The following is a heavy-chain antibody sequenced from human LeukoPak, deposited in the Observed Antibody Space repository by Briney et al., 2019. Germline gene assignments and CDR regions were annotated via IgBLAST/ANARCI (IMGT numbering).Heavy chain of an antibody. D-gene: IGHD5-18*01. CDR3: ARFEAMGDYFDY. Sequence: SVKVSCKASEGSFSSYAISWVRQAPGQGLEWMGRIIPILGIANYAQKFQGRVTITADKSTSTAYMELSSLRSEDTAVYYCARFEAMGDYFDYWGQGTLVTVSS. J-gene: IGHJ4*02. CDR1: EGSFSSYA. CDR2: IIPILGIA. V-gene: IGHV1-69*04.